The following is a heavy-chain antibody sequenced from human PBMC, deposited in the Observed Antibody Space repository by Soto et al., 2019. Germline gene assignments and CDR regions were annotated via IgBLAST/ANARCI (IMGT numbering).Heavy chain of an antibody. Sequence: GGSLRLSCAASGFTFSIYSMNWVRQAPGQGLEWVSSISSSSSYIYYADSVKGRFTISRDNAKNSLYLQMNSLRAEDTSVYYCARDQPGYSYGYGLGYWGQGT. CDR1: GFTFSIYS. J-gene: IGHJ4*02. CDR2: ISSSSSYI. V-gene: IGHV3-21*01. D-gene: IGHD5-18*01. CDR3: ARDQPGYSYGYGLGY.